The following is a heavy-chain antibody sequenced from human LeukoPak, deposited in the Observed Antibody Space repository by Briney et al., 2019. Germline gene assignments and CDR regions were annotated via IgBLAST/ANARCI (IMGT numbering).Heavy chain of an antibody. CDR1: GYTFTGYY. D-gene: IGHD5-18*01. Sequence: GASVKVSCKASGYTFTGYYMHWVRQAPGQGLEWMGWINPNSGGTNYAQKFQGRVTMTRDTPISTAYMELSRLRSDDTAVYYCARDFGQLWPQYYFDYWGQGTLVTVSS. CDR2: INPNSGGT. CDR3: ARDFGQLWPQYYFDY. V-gene: IGHV1-2*02. J-gene: IGHJ4*02.